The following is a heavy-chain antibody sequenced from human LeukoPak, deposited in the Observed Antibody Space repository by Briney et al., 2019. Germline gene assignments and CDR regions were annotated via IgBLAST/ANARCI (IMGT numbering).Heavy chain of an antibody. J-gene: IGHJ4*02. CDR2: IYSGGST. CDR3: ARKTDSSGSGDY. CDR1: GFSVSSNY. D-gene: IGHD3-22*01. Sequence: GGSLRLSCAASGFSVSSNYMSCVRQAPGKGLECVSVIYSGGSTYYADSVKGRFTISRDNSKNTLYLQMNSLRAEDTAVYYCARKTDSSGSGDYWGQGTLVTVSS. V-gene: IGHV3-53*01.